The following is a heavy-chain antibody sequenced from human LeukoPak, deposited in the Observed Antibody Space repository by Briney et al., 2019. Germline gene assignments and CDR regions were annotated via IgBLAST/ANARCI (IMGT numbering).Heavy chain of an antibody. V-gene: IGHV3-21*01. Sequence: PGGSLRLSCAASGFTFSSYGMHWVRQAPGKGLEWVSSISSSSSYIYYADSVKGRFTISRDNAKNSLYLQMNSLRAEDTAVYYCARAGSFSYYFDYWGQGTLVTVSS. CDR2: ISSSSSYI. D-gene: IGHD3-10*01. CDR3: ARAGSFSYYFDY. CDR1: GFTFSSYG. J-gene: IGHJ4*02.